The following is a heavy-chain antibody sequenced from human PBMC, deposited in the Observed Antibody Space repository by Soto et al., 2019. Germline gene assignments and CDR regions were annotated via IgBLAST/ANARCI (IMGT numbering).Heavy chain of an antibody. CDR3: ARNPLTDNWFDP. V-gene: IGHV5-10-1*01. CDR2: IDPSDSYT. J-gene: IGHJ5*02. Sequence: GESLKISCKGSGYSFTSYWISSVRQMPGKGLEWMGRIDPSDSYTNYSPSFQGHVTISADKSISTAYLQWSSLKASDTAMYYCARNPLTDNWFDPWGQGTLVPVSS. CDR1: GYSFTSYW.